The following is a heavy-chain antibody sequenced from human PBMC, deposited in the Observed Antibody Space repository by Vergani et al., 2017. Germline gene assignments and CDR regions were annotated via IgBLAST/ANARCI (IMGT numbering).Heavy chain of an antibody. CDR1: GGTFSSYA. Sequence: QVQLVQSGAEVKKPGSSVKVSCKASGGTFSSYALSWVRQAPGQGLEWMGRIIPILGIANYAQKFQGRVPITADKSTSTAYMELSSLRSEDTAVYYCAREREDIVVVPAADYYYYYYMDVWGKGTTVTVSS. CDR2: IIPILGIA. CDR3: AREREDIVVVPAADYYYYYYMDV. V-gene: IGHV1-69*04. D-gene: IGHD2-2*01. J-gene: IGHJ6*03.